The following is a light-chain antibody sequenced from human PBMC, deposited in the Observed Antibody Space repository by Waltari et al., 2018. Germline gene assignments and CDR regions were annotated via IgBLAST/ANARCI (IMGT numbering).Light chain of an antibody. V-gene: IGLV2-23*01. CDR1: SSDVGSYNL. J-gene: IGLJ3*02. CDR2: EDN. Sequence: QSALTQPASVSGSPGQSITISCTGTSSDVGSYNLVSWYQQHPGKAPKLMIYEDNKRPSGVSNLFSGSKSGNTASLTIAGLQAEDEADYYCCSYAGSAIWVFGGGTKLTVL. CDR3: CSYAGSAIWV.